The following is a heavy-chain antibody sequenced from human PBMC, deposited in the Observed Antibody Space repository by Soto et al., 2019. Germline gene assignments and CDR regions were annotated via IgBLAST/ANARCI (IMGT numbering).Heavy chain of an antibody. CDR1: GGSISSYY. Sequence: SETLSLTCTVSGGSISSYYWSWIRRPPGKGLEWIGYIYYSGSTNYNPSLKSRVTMSVDTSKNQFSLRLSSVTAADTAVYYCARDRGSYVPGWWFDPWGQGTLVTVSS. J-gene: IGHJ5*02. CDR2: IYYSGST. D-gene: IGHD5-18*01. V-gene: IGHV4-59*01. CDR3: ARDRGSYVPGWWFDP.